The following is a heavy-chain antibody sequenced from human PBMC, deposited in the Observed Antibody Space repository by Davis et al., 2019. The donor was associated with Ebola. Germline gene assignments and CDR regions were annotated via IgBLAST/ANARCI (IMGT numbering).Heavy chain of an antibody. D-gene: IGHD1-14*01. CDR1: GYTFTSYA. V-gene: IGHV7-4-1*02. CDR3: ARVAGIVKGSWAGAFDI. CDR2: INTNTGNP. Sequence: AASVTVSCKASGYTFTSYAMNWVRQAPGQGLEWMGWINTNTGNPTYAQGFTGRFVFSLDTSVSTAYLQISSLKAEDTAVYYCARVAGIVKGSWAGAFDIWGQGTMVTVSS. J-gene: IGHJ3*02.